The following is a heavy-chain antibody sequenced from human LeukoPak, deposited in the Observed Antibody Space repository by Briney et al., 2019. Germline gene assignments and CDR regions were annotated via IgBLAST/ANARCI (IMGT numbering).Heavy chain of an antibody. CDR2: IYYSGST. Sequence: SETLSLTCTVSGGSISSYYWSWIRQPPGKGLEWIGYIYYSGSTNYNPSLKSRVTMSVDTSKNQFSLELSSVTAADTAVYYCARDTGITMVRGVIITGDYYYYMDVWGKGTTVTISS. CDR1: GGSISSYY. CDR3: ARDTGITMVRGVIITGDYYYYMDV. V-gene: IGHV4-59*12. J-gene: IGHJ6*03. D-gene: IGHD3-10*01.